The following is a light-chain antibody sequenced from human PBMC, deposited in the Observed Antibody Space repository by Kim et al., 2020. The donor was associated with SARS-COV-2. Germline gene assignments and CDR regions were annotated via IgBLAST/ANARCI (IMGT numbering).Light chain of an antibody. Sequence: DIQMTQSPSTLSASVGDRVSISCRSSQNIFSWLAWYQQKPGKAPNLLISKASTLETGVPSRFSGSGSGTEFTLTISSLQPDDFATYYCQQYNSFSTFGGGAKVYIK. CDR2: KAS. CDR1: QNIFSW. J-gene: IGKJ4*01. CDR3: QQYNSFST. V-gene: IGKV1-5*03.